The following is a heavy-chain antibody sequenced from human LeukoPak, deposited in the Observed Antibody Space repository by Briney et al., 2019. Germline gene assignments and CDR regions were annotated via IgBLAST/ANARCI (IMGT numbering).Heavy chain of an antibody. Sequence: GASVKVSCTASGYTFTTYGISWVRQAPGQGLEWMGWISVYNGNTNYAQKFQGRVTMTTDTSTSTAYMELRSLRFDDTAVYYCARDQEWLGPFDYWGQGTLVTVSS. CDR1: GYTFTTYG. CDR2: ISVYNGNT. J-gene: IGHJ4*02. V-gene: IGHV1-18*01. D-gene: IGHD6-19*01. CDR3: ARDQEWLGPFDY.